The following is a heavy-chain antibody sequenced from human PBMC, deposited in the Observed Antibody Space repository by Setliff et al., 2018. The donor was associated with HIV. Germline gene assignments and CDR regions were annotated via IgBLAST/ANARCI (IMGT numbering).Heavy chain of an antibody. V-gene: IGHV1-2*06. CDR2: ISPDNGAA. CDR3: VRGGGWFAV. J-gene: IGHJ4*02. D-gene: IGHD6-19*01. CDR1: DYIILANK. Sequence: ASVKVSCKTTDYIILANKMNWVRQAPGQVLAWIGRISPDNGAAEYAPQLQGRLIMTVDTSISTAYLELNSLRVEDTAVYYCVRGGGWFAVWGQGTLVTVSS.